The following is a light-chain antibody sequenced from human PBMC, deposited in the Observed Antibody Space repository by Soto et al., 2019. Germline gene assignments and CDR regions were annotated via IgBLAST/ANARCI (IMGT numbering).Light chain of an antibody. CDR3: QQRSNWPPRIT. J-gene: IGKJ5*01. CDR1: QSVTTY. Sequence: EIVLTQSPVTLSLSPGERATLSCRASQSVTTYLDWYQQKPGQAPRLLIYDATNRATGIPARFSGSGSGTDFTLTISILQPEDFAVYYCQQRSNWPPRITFGQGTRLEIK. V-gene: IGKV3-11*01. CDR2: DAT.